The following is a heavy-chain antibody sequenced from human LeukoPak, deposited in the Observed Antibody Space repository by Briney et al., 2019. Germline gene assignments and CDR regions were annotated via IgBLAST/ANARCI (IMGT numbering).Heavy chain of an antibody. D-gene: IGHD6-6*01. CDR2: IECDGSTT. V-gene: IGHV3-74*01. CDR3: ARDPSARLGCFDY. CDR1: GFTFSRYW. J-gene: IGHJ4*02. Sequence: HSGGSLRLSCAASGFTFSRYWMYWVRQGPGEGLVWVSRIECDGSTTDNAGSVKGRFTISRDNAKNTLYLQMNGLRAEDTAVYYCARDPSARLGCFDYWGQGTLVTVSS.